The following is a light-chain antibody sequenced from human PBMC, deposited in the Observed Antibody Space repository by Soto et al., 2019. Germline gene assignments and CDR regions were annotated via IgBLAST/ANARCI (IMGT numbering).Light chain of an antibody. V-gene: IGKV1-39*01. Sequence: IQLTQSPSSLSASVGDRVTLTCRASQSINIYLNWYQQKPGKAPTLLIYAASSLQSGVPSRFSGGGSRTDFTLTISSLQTEDVATYYCEQSYRSPYTFGQGTKLEI. CDR1: QSINIY. CDR3: EQSYRSPYT. CDR2: AAS. J-gene: IGKJ2*01.